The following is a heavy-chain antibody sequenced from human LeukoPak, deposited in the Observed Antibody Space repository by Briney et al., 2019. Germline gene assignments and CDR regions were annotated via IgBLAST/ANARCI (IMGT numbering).Heavy chain of an antibody. V-gene: IGHV4-34*01. CDR2: INHSGST. CDR1: GGSVSNYY. J-gene: IGHJ4*02. Sequence: SETLSLTCSVSGGSVSNYYWSWIRQPPGKGLEWIGEINHSGSTNYNPSLKSRVTISVDTSKNQFSLKLSSVTAADAAVYYCARGLKTYYYDKTPYWGQGTLVTVSS. CDR3: ARGLKTYYYDKTPY. D-gene: IGHD3-22*01.